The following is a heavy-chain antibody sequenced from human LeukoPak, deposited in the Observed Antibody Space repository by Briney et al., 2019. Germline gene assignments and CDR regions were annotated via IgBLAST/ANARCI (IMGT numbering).Heavy chain of an antibody. J-gene: IGHJ4*02. CDR1: GFTFSSHA. Sequence: GGSLRLSCAASGFTFSSHAMSWVRQAPGKGLEWVSAISGSGGNTYYADSVKGRFTISRDNSKNTLYLQMNSLRAEDTAVYYCAKDPILTGYYSTFDYWGQGTLVTVSS. D-gene: IGHD3-9*01. V-gene: IGHV3-23*01. CDR2: ISGSGGNT. CDR3: AKDPILTGYYSTFDY.